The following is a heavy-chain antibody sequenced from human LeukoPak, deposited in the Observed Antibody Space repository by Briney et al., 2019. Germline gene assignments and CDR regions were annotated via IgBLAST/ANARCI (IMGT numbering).Heavy chain of an antibody. D-gene: IGHD1-1*01. CDR1: GGSIGSYY. J-gene: IGHJ4*02. CDR2: IHYSGST. V-gene: IGHV4-59*01. CDR3: ARERPASNYFDY. Sequence: PSETLSLTCAVSGGSIGSYYWGWIRQPPGKGLEYIAYIHYSGSTNYNPSLRSRVTISVDTSKNQFSLKLNYVTAADTAIYNCARERPASNYFDYWGQGILVTVSS.